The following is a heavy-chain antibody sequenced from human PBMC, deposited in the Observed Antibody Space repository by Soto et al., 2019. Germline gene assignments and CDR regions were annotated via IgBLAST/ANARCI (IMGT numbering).Heavy chain of an antibody. J-gene: IGHJ4*02. V-gene: IGHV4-28*01. CDR1: GYSISSDNW. CDR3: ATKGNGIYYFDY. CDR2: IHHSGST. D-gene: IGHD1-1*01. Sequence: SETLSLTCTVSGYSISSDNWWVCIRQSPGKGLEWIGYIHHSGSTYYNPSLKSRLTMSVDTSKNQFSLELSSVTAVDTAVYYCATKGNGIYYFDYWGQGTLVTVS.